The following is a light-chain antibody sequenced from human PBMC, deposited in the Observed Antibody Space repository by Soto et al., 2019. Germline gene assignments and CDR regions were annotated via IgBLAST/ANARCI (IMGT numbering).Light chain of an antibody. J-gene: IGLJ7*01. V-gene: IGLV1-44*01. Sequence: QAVVPQPPSASGTPGQRVTISCSGSSSKIGSNTVNWYQQLPGTAPKLLIYSNNPRPSGVPDRFSGSKSGTSASLAISGLXXXXXXDYYCAAWDDSLNGPVFGGGTQLTVL. CDR3: AAWDDSLNGPV. CDR2: SNN. CDR1: SSKIGSNT.